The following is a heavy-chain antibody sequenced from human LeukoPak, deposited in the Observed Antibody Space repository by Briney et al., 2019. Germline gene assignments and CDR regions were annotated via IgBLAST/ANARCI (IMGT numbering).Heavy chain of an antibody. D-gene: IGHD5-12*01. CDR3: SRGWLREFYSYFDL. J-gene: IGHJ2*01. Sequence: SVTVSCKASGGTFSSYAISWVRQAPAPGLEWMGRIIPILGIANYAQKFQRRDTITADKSTSTAYMELSRLTSEDTAVYYCSRGWLREFYSYFDLWGRGTLVTVSS. CDR2: IIPILGIA. CDR1: GGTFSSYA. V-gene: IGHV1-69*04.